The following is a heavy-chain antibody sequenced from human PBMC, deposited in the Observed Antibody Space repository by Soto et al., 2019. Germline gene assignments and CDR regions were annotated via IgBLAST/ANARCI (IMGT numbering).Heavy chain of an antibody. CDR1: GYSFTSYW. D-gene: IGHD2-2*01. V-gene: IGHV5-10-1*01. Sequence: PVESLKISCKGSGYSFTSYWISWVRQMPGKGREWMGRIDPSDWYTNYSPSFQGHVTISADKSISTASLQWSSLKASHSDMYYCATGDLVPAAISPHPRICGMDVWGQGTTVTVSS. CDR2: IDPSDWYT. J-gene: IGHJ6*02. CDR3: ATGDLVPAAISPHPRICGMDV.